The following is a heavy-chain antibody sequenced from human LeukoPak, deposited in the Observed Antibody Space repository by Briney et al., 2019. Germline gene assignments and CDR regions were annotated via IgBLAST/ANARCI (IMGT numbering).Heavy chain of an antibody. CDR3: ARTSEGVTAMFGYYFDY. D-gene: IGHD3-10*02. V-gene: IGHV4-4*07. CDR1: GGSISSYY. CDR2: IYTSGST. J-gene: IGHJ4*02. Sequence: PSETLSLTCTVSGGSISSYYWSWIRQPAGKGLEWIGRIYTSGSTNYNPSLKSRVTMSVDTSKNQFSLKLSSVTAADTAVYYCARTSEGVTAMFGYYFDYWGQGTLVTVSS.